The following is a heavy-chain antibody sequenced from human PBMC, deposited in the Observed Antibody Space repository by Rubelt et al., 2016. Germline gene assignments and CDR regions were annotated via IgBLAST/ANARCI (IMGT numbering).Heavy chain of an antibody. J-gene: IGHJ4*02. CDR3: ARDSPHGDPLDH. V-gene: IGHV3-33*01. Sequence: SSYGMHWVRQAPGKGLEWVAVIWYDGSNKYYADSVKGRFTISRDNSKNTLYLQMNSLRAEDTAVYYCARDSPHGDPLDHWGQGTLVTVSS. CDR1: SSYG. D-gene: IGHD2-21*02. CDR2: IWYDGSNK.